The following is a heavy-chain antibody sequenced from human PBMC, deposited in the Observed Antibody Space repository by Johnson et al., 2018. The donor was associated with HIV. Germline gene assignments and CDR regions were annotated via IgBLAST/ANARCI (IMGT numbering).Heavy chain of an antibody. Sequence: QVQLVESGGGVVQPGGSLRLSCATSGFTFSSYGMHWVRQAPGKGLEWVAFIRYDGFNKYFADSVKGRFTISRDNSKNSLYLQMNSLRAEDTAVYYCALNWGAEGAFDIWGQGTMVTVSS. CDR1: GFTFSSYG. D-gene: IGHD7-27*01. CDR2: IRYDGFNK. V-gene: IGHV3-30*02. J-gene: IGHJ3*02. CDR3: ALNWGAEGAFDI.